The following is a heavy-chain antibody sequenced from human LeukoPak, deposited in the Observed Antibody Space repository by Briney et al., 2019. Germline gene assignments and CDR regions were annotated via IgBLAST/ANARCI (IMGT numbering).Heavy chain of an antibody. CDR1: GFTVSSNY. CDR2: IYSGGST. CDR3: ARDVIAADYFDY. Sequence: PGGSLRLSCAASGFTVSSNYMSWVRQAPGKGLEWVSVIYSGGSTYYADSVKGRFTISRDNSKNTLYLQMNSLRAEDTAVYYCARDVIAADYFDYWGQGTLVTVSS. J-gene: IGHJ4*02. V-gene: IGHV3-53*01. D-gene: IGHD6-13*01.